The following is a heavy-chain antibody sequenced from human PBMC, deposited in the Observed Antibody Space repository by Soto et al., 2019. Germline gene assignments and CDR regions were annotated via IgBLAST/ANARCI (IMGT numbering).Heavy chain of an antibody. CDR2: ISAYNGNT. Sequence: ASVKVSCKASGYTFTSYGISWVRQAPGQGLEWMGWISAYNGNTNYAQKLQGRVTMTTDTSTSTAYMELRSLRSDDTAVYYCARDLKSRVVGATNTLDYWGQGTLVTVSS. V-gene: IGHV1-18*01. CDR1: GYTFTSYG. J-gene: IGHJ4*02. CDR3: ARDLKSRVVGATNTLDY. D-gene: IGHD1-26*01.